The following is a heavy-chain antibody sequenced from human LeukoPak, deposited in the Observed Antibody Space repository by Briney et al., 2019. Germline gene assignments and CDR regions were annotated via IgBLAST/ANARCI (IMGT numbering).Heavy chain of an antibody. CDR3: ARGKDDILTGARQYYFDY. D-gene: IGHD3-9*01. J-gene: IGHJ4*02. CDR1: GGSVSSGTYY. Sequence: SETLSLTCTVSGGSVSSGTYYWSWIRQPPGKGLEWIGYIYYSGSTNYNPSLKSRVTISVDTSKNQFSLKLSSVTAADTAVYYCARGKDDILTGARQYYFDYWGQGTLVTVSS. CDR2: IYYSGST. V-gene: IGHV4-61*01.